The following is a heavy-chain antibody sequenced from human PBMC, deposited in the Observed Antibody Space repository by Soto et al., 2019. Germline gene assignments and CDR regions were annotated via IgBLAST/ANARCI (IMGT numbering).Heavy chain of an antibody. J-gene: IGHJ4*02. V-gene: IGHV1-18*01. CDR3: ARGRYGDY. CDR1: GYIFTSYG. D-gene: IGHD4-17*01. Sequence: QAHLVQSGPEVKKPGASVKVSCKGSGYIFTSYGIAWVRQAPGQGLEWMGWISAHNGNTEYAQKFQGRVTVTRDTSTSTAYLELTRLRSDDTALYYCARGRYGDYWGQGALVTVSS. CDR2: ISAHNGNT.